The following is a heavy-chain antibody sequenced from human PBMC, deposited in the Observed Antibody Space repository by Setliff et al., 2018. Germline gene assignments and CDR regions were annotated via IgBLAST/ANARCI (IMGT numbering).Heavy chain of an antibody. CDR2: ISSANNYL. CDR1: GFAFASHN. Sequence: PGGSLRLSCAASGFAFASHNMLWVRQAPGKGLEWVAAISSANNYLVYADSVKGRFTISRDNAKNSLYLQMSSLRAEDTAVYYCARWTARAVDYWGQGTLVTVSS. V-gene: IGHV3-21*04. CDR3: ARWTARAVDY. J-gene: IGHJ4*02. D-gene: IGHD6-6*01.